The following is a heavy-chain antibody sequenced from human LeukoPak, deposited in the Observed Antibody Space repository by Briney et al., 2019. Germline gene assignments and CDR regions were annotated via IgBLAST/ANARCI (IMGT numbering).Heavy chain of an antibody. D-gene: IGHD3-3*01. Sequence: SVKVSCKASGYTFTSFGISWVRQAPGQGLEWMGGIIPIFGTANYAQKFQGRVTITADESTSTAYMELSSLRSEDTAVYYCARRGEGSGYRDYYYYYMDVWGKGTTVTVSS. J-gene: IGHJ6*03. CDR3: ARRGEGSGYRDYYYYYMDV. CDR2: IIPIFGTA. CDR1: GYTFTSFG. V-gene: IGHV1-69*13.